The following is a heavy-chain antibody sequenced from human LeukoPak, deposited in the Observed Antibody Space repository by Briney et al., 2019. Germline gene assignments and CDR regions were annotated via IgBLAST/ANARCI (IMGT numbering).Heavy chain of an antibody. D-gene: IGHD6-25*01. CDR3: AREKQRYFDY. CDR1: GFTYSNYA. CDR2: IHGSGHDT. V-gene: IGHV3-23*01. J-gene: IGHJ4*02. Sequence: GGSLRLSCAASGFTYSNYAMSWVRQAPGQGLEWVSAIHGSGHDTFYADAVKGRFTVSRDNSKNTLYLQMNSLRAEDTAVYYCAREKQRYFDYWGQGTLVTVSS.